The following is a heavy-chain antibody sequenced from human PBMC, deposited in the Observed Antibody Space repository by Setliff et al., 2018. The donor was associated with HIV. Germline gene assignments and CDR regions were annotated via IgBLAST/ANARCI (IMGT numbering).Heavy chain of an antibody. J-gene: IGHJ4*02. D-gene: IGHD6-13*01. CDR2: INPNTGNP. CDR3: ARRSHSVGTSWPFDH. Sequence: GASVKVSCKASGYTFTTYSINWVRQAPGQGLEWMGWINPNTGNPTYAQGFTGRFVFSLDTSVSTAYLQISSLEAQDTGVYYCARRSHSVGTSWPFDHWGQGTQVTVSS. CDR1: GYTFTTYS. V-gene: IGHV7-4-1*02.